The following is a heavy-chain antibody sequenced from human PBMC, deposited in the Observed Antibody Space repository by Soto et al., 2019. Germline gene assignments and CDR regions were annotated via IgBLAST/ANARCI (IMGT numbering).Heavy chain of an antibody. CDR3: VQSRCGGDCLQSYSSHSYYGLDV. CDR1: GFSLSTIGVG. J-gene: IGHJ6*02. CDR2: IYWDDDK. Sequence: QITLKESGPTLVKPTQTLTLTCTFSGFSLSTIGVGVGWIRQPPGKALEWLALIYWDDDKRYSPSLKSRLTVTPNTSTNQVVLTMPTMDPVDTATYYCVQSRCGGDCLQSYSSHSYYGLDVWGQGTTVTVSS. V-gene: IGHV2-5*02. D-gene: IGHD2-21*02.